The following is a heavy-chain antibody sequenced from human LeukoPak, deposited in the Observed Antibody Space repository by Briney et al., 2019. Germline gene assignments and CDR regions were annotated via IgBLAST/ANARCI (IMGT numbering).Heavy chain of an antibody. Sequence: ASVKVSCKASGYTFTGYHMHWVRQAPGQGLEWMGRINPNSGDTNYAQKFQGRVTMTRDTSISTAYMELSRLRSDDTAAYYCARDYCSSTSCLFDYWGQGTLVTVSS. CDR1: GYTFTGYH. CDR2: INPNSGDT. V-gene: IGHV1-2*06. CDR3: ARDYCSSTSCLFDY. D-gene: IGHD2-2*01. J-gene: IGHJ4*02.